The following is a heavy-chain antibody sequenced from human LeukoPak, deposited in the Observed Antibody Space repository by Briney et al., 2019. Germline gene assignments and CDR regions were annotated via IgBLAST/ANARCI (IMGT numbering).Heavy chain of an antibody. CDR3: AKNKGVPAALPFDP. D-gene: IGHD2-2*01. CDR1: GFTFSNYA. CDR2: ISGSGDST. Sequence: GGSLRLSCAASGFTFSNYAMSWVRQAPGKGLEWVSTISGSGDSTYYADSVTGRFTISRDNSKNTLYLQMNSLRAEDTAVYYCAKNKGVPAALPFDPWGQGTLVTVSS. J-gene: IGHJ5*02. V-gene: IGHV3-23*01.